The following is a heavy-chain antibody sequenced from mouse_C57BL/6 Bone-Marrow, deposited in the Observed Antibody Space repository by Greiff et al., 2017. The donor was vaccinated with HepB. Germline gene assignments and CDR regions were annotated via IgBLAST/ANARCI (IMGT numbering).Heavy chain of an antibody. J-gene: IGHJ3*01. D-gene: IGHD2-12*01. CDR2: ISDGGSYT. CDR1: GFTFSSYA. CDR3: ARDYDGGGFAY. V-gene: IGHV5-4*01. Sequence: EVMLVESGGGLVKPGGSLKLSCAASGFTFSSYAMSWVRQTPEKRLEWVATISDGGSYTYYPDNVKGRFTISRDNAKNNLYLQMSHLKSEDTAMYYCARDYDGGGFAYWGQGTLVTVSA.